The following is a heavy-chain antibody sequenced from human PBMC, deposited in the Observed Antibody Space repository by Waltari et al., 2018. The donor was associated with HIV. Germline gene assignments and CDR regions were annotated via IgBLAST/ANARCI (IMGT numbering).Heavy chain of an antibody. V-gene: IGHV3-23*04. CDR3: AKAGIQLWIFDY. D-gene: IGHD5-18*01. J-gene: IGHJ4*02. CDR2: MRGSGGST. CDR1: GFTFSSYA. Sequence: EVQLVESGGGLVQPGGSLRLSCAASGFTFSSYAMSWVRQAPGKGLDWVSAMRGSGGSTYYADSVKGRFTISRDNAKNTLYLQMNSLRAEDTAVYYCAKAGIQLWIFDYWGQGTLVTVSS.